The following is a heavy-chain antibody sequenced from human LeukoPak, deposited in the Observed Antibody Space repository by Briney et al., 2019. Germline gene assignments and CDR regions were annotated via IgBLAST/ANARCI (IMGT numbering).Heavy chain of an antibody. Sequence: GGCLRLSCAASGFTFSSYSMNWVRQAPGKGLEWVSYISSSSSTIYYADSVKGRFTISRDNAKNSLYLQMNSLRAEDAAVYYCARDRCSSTSCGFDYWGQGTLVTVSS. D-gene: IGHD2-2*01. J-gene: IGHJ4*02. CDR3: ARDRCSSTSCGFDY. CDR1: GFTFSSYS. CDR2: ISSSSSTI. V-gene: IGHV3-48*01.